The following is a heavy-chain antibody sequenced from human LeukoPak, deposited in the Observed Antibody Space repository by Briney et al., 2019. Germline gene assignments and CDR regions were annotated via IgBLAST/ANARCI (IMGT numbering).Heavy chain of an antibody. CDR1: GGTFSSYA. V-gene: IGHV1-69*06. Sequence: ASVKVSCKASGGTFSSYAISWVRQAPGQGLEWMGGIIPIFGTANYAQKFQGRVTITADKSTSTAYMELSSLRSGDTALFYCAREGYCSGGHCPVAYWGQGTLVTVSS. CDR3: AREGYCSGGHCPVAY. D-gene: IGHD2-15*01. J-gene: IGHJ4*02. CDR2: IIPIFGTA.